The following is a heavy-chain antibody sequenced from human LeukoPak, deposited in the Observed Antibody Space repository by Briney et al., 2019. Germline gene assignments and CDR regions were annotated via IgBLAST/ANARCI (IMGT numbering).Heavy chain of an antibody. V-gene: IGHV4-61*02. J-gene: IGHJ5*02. CDR3: ATSRGYSWFDP. CDR2: ISTSGST. D-gene: IGHD3-22*01. Sequence: SETLSLTCTVSGGSISSGSYYWSWIRQPAGKGLEWIGRISTSGSTNYNPSLKSRVTILVDTSKNQFSLNLSSVTAADTAVYYCATSRGYSWFDPWGQGTLVTVSS. CDR1: GGSISSGSYY.